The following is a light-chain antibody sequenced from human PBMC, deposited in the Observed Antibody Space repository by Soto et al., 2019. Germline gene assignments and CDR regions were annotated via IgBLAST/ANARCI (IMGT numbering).Light chain of an antibody. CDR1: SCNIGAGYD. CDR3: QSYDSSLSGWV. Sequence: QSVLTQPPSVSGAPGQRVTISCTGSSCNIGAGYDVHWYQHLPGTAPKLLIYGNTNRPSGVPDRFSGSKSGTSASLAITGLQAEDEADYYCQSYDSSLSGWVFGGGTKVTVL. J-gene: IGLJ3*02. V-gene: IGLV1-40*01. CDR2: GNT.